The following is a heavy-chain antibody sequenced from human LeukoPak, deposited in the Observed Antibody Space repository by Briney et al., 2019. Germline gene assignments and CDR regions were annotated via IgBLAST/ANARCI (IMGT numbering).Heavy chain of an antibody. CDR2: ISWNSGSI. J-gene: IGHJ4*02. CDR3: TRGFDVSDY. V-gene: IGHV3-9*01. D-gene: IGHD3-10*02. Sequence: GGSLRLSCAASRFTFDDYAMHWVRQAPGKGLEWVSGISWNSGSIGYADSVKGRFTISRDNAKNSLYLQMNSLRVEDTAMYYCTRGFDVSDYWGQGTVVTVSS. CDR1: RFTFDDYA.